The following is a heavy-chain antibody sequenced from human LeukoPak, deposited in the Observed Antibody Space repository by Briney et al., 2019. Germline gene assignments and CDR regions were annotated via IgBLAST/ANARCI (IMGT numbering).Heavy chain of an antibody. CDR1: GFMFSNYW. V-gene: IGHV3-7*01. J-gene: IGHJ4*02. D-gene: IGHD2-15*01. CDR2: IKREGSEK. Sequence: GGSLRLSCAASGFMFSNYWMTWVRQAPGKGLEWVANIKREGSEKHYVDSVKGRLTISGDNAKNLLYLQMNSLRAEDTAVYYCARLPADDSVFDHWGQGTLVTVSS. CDR3: ARLPADDSVFDH.